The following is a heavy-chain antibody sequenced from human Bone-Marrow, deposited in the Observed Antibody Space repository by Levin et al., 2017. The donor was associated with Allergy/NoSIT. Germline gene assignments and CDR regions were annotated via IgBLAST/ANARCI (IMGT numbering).Heavy chain of an antibody. CDR1: GFTFSSHS. D-gene: IGHD3-9*01. Sequence: QRGESLKISCAASGFTFSSHSMNWVRQAPGKGLEWVSYISTTSSTIYYADSVKGRFTISRDNAKNSLYLQMNSLRDEDTAVYYCARDHITIFSLYFDYWGPGTLVTVSS. V-gene: IGHV3-48*02. J-gene: IGHJ4*02. CDR2: ISTTSSTI. CDR3: ARDHITIFSLYFDY.